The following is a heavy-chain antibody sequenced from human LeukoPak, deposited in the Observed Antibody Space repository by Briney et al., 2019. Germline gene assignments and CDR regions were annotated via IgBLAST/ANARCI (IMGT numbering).Heavy chain of an antibody. CDR1: GDSISSYY. CDR2: IYYSGST. D-gene: IGHD1-26*01. Sequence: SETLSLTCTVSGDSISSYYWSWIRQPPGKGLEWIGYIYYSGSTNYNPSLKSRVTISVDTSKNQFSLKLSSVTAADTAVYYCARHSAWFDPWGQGTLVTVSS. CDR3: ARHSAWFDP. V-gene: IGHV4-59*08. J-gene: IGHJ5*02.